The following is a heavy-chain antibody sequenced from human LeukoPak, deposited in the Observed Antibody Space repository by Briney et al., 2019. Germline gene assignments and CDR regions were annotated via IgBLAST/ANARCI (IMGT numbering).Heavy chain of an antibody. CDR1: GYTFTGYY. Sequence: ASVKASCKASGYTFTGYYMHWVRRAPGQGLEWMGWTNPNSGATNYPQKFQGRVTMTGDTSISTAYMELSSLRSDDTAMYYCARGEVDSSGWDCFHFWGQGTLVTVSS. CDR2: TNPNSGAT. V-gene: IGHV1-2*02. CDR3: ARGEVDSSGWDCFHF. J-gene: IGHJ4*02. D-gene: IGHD6-19*01.